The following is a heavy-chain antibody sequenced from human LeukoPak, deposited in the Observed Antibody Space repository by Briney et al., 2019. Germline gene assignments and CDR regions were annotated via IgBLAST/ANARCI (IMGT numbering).Heavy chain of an antibody. D-gene: IGHD6-6*01. CDR3: ARGTGSSSLYYYYGMDV. CDR1: GFTFSSYA. Sequence: GGSLRLSCAASGFTFSSYAMSWVRQAPGKGLEWVANIKQDGSEKYYVDSVKGRFTISRDNAKNSLYLQMNSLRAEDTAVYYCARGTGSSSLYYYYGMDVWGQGTTVTVSS. V-gene: IGHV3-7*01. J-gene: IGHJ6*02. CDR2: IKQDGSEK.